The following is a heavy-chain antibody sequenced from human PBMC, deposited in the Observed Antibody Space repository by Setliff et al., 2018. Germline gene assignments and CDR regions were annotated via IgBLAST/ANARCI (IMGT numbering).Heavy chain of an antibody. CDR1: GGSINSHY. CDR2: VYYSGST. D-gene: IGHD2-8*02. J-gene: IGHJ4*02. CDR3: TVYNTGSSKDHY. V-gene: IGHV4-59*03. Sequence: SETLSLTCTVSGGSINSHYWGWIRQPPGKGLEWIGYVYYSGSTNYNPSLKSRVTISVDRSKNQFSLKLSSVTAADTALYYCTVYNTGSSKDHYWGQGTPVTVSS.